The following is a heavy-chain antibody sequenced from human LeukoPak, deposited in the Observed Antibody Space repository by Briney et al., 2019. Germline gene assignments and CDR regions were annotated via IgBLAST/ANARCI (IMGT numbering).Heavy chain of an antibody. CDR1: GGSISSGSYY. CDR2: IYYSGST. V-gene: IGHV4-39*07. D-gene: IGHD3-10*01. J-gene: IGHJ4*02. Sequence: PSETLSLTCTVSGGSISSGSYYWGWIRQPPGKGLEWIGSIYYSGSTYYNPSLKSRVTISVDTSKNQFSLKLSSVTAADTAVYYCARDPLSEGSGSLPLDYWGQGTLVTVSS. CDR3: ARDPLSEGSGSLPLDY.